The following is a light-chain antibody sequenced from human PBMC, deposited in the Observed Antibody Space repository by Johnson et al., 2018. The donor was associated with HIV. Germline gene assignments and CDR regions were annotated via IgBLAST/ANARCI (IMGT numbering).Light chain of an antibody. CDR1: SSNIGKNY. J-gene: IGLJ1*01. V-gene: IGLV1-51*02. Sequence: QSVLTQPPSVSAAPGQKVTISCSGSSSNIGKNYVSWYQQLPGTAPKVLIHENNKRPSGIPDRFSGSKSGASATLGITGLQTGEEADYYCGTWDSSLSAGVFGTGTTVTVL. CDR2: ENN. CDR3: GTWDSSLSAGV.